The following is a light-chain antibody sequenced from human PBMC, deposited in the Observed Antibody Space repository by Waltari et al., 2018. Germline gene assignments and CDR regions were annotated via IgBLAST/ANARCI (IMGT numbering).Light chain of an antibody. V-gene: IGLV2-14*03. Sequence: QSALTQPASVSGSPGQSITISCTGTSSDVGGYNYVSWYQHHPGKAPKIMIYDVNARPAAVSHRFSGSKSGNTASLTISGLQAEEEADYYCSSYRRSDIVVFGGRNKLSVL. J-gene: IGLJ2*01. CDR2: DVN. CDR1: SSDVGGYNY. CDR3: SSYRRSDIVV.